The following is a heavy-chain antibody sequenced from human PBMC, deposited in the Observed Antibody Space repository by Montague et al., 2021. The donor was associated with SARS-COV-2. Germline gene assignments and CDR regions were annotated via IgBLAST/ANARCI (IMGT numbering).Heavy chain of an antibody. Sequence: TLSLTCTVSRGSISSGGNYRSWIRQHPVKGLEWIGYSYYSGSTYYNPSLKSRVSISVDTSKNQFSLKLSSVTAADTAVYYCARGRRYSSTWYGAFDPWGQGTQVTVSS. J-gene: IGHJ5*02. CDR2: SYYSGST. V-gene: IGHV4-31*03. D-gene: IGHD6-13*01. CDR3: ARGRRYSSTWYGAFDP. CDR1: RGSISSGGNY.